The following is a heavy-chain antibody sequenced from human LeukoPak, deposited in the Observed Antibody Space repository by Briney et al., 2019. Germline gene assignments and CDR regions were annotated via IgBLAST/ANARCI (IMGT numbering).Heavy chain of an antibody. Sequence: SQTLSLTCTVSGDSISSGDYYWSWIRQPAGKGLEWIGRISSSGSTNYNPSLKSRVTISVDTSKNQFSLKLSSVTAADTAVYYCARGRGVKYNSDRIYSFDYWGQGTLVTVSS. D-gene: IGHD1-1*01. V-gene: IGHV4-61*02. CDR2: ISSSGST. CDR1: GDSISSGDYY. CDR3: ARGRGVKYNSDRIYSFDY. J-gene: IGHJ4*02.